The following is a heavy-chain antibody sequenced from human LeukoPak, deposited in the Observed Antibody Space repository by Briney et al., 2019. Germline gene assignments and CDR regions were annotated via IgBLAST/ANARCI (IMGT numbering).Heavy chain of an antibody. CDR3: ARDQGYSYGYGDWYFDL. Sequence: ASVKVSCKASGYTFTSYGISWVRQAPGQGLEWMGWISAYNGNTNYAQKLQGRVTMTTDTSTSTAYMELRSLRSDDTAVYYCARDQGYSYGYGDWYFDLWGRGTLVTVSS. V-gene: IGHV1-18*01. CDR1: GYTFTSYG. J-gene: IGHJ2*01. CDR2: ISAYNGNT. D-gene: IGHD5-18*01.